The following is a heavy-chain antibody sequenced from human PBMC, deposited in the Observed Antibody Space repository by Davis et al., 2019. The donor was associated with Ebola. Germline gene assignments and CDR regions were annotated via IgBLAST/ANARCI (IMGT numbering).Heavy chain of an antibody. D-gene: IGHD6-6*01. CDR3: VATSSSLAAY. CDR2: ISNSGYET. Sequence: GESLKISCAASGFTFTVYVMSWVRQAPGTGLEWISSISNSGYETYYADSVKGRFTTSRDNSKSTLNLQMNSLRAGDKGIYYCVATSSSLAAYWGQGTLVTVSS. V-gene: IGHV3-23*01. J-gene: IGHJ4*02. CDR1: GFTFTVYV.